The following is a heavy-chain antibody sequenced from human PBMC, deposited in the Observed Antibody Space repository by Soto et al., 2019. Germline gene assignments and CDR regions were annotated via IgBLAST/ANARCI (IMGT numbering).Heavy chain of an antibody. CDR3: ARATHYDILTGYRDSYFDY. CDR1: GGTFSSYA. CDR2: IIPIFDTA. D-gene: IGHD3-9*01. J-gene: IGHJ4*02. V-gene: IGHV1-69*13. Sequence: SVKVSCKASGGTFSSYAISWVRQAPGQGLEWMGGIIPIFDTANYAQKFQGRVTITADESTSTAYMELSSLRSEDTAVYYCARATHYDILTGYRDSYFDYWGQGTLVTVSS.